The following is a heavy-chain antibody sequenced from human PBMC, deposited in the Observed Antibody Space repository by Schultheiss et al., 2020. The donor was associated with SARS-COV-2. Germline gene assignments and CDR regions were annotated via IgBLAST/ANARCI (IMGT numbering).Heavy chain of an antibody. D-gene: IGHD6-13*01. J-gene: IGHJ4*02. Sequence: GGSLRLSCAASGFTFSSYSMNWVRQAPGKGLEWVSYITYSRSTIYYADSVKGRFTISRDNAKNSLYLQMNSLRAEDTAVYYCARNRIAAAVFDYWGQGTLVTVSS. CDR1: GFTFSSYS. CDR3: ARNRIAAAVFDY. V-gene: IGHV3-48*04. CDR2: ITYSRSTI.